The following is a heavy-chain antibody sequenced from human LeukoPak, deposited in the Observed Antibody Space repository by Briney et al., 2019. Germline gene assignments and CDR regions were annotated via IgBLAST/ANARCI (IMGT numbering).Heavy chain of an antibody. CDR3: AREGIGRYYYYYYMDV. CDR1: GFTFSTYE. V-gene: IGHV3-48*03. Sequence: GGSLRPSCAASGFTFSTYEMNWVRQAPGKGLEWVSYISNSGSTIYYADSVKGRFTISRDNAKNSLYLQMNSLRAEDTAVYYCAREGIGRYYYYYYMDVWGKGTTVTISS. CDR2: ISNSGSTI. J-gene: IGHJ6*03. D-gene: IGHD1-1*01.